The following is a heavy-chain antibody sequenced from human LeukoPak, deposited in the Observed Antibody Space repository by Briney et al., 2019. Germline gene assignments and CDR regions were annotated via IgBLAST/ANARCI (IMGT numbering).Heavy chain of an antibody. J-gene: IGHJ6*03. D-gene: IGHD3-3*01. CDR1: GGSFSGYY. Sequence: PSETLSLTCAVYGGSFSGYYWSWIRQPPGKGLEWIGEINHSGSTNYNPSLKSRVTISVDTSKNQFSLKLSSVTAADTAVYYCARGPLGDYDFWSGYYYYYYMDVWGKGTTVTVSS. V-gene: IGHV4-34*01. CDR3: ARGPLGDYDFWSGYYYYYYMDV. CDR2: INHSGST.